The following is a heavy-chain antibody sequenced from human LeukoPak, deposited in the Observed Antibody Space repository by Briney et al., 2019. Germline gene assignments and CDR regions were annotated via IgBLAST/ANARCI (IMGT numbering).Heavy chain of an antibody. Sequence: GGSLRLSCAASGFTFRNSAMSWVRQAPGKGLEWVSTFTGGDGSAYYADSVKGRFTISRDNSKNTLYLQMNSLKTEDTAVYYCTTGIRGDCGQGTLVTVSS. CDR2: FTGGDGSA. V-gene: IGHV3-23*01. J-gene: IGHJ4*02. CDR1: GFTFRNSA. CDR3: TTGIRGD.